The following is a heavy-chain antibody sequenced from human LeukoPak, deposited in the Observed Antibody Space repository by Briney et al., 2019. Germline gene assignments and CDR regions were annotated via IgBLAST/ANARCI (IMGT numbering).Heavy chain of an antibody. J-gene: IGHJ4*02. CDR2: IIPVFGTV. CDR3: ARANSAYYDSGSFYSPGY. Sequence: GASVKVSCKASGDTYTNYAISWVRQAPGQGLEWVGGIIPVFGTVKYAQKLQGRVTITTDESTSTVYMELSSLRSEDTAVYYCARANSAYYDSGSFYSPGYWGRGTLVTLSS. CDR1: GDTYTNYA. D-gene: IGHD3-10*01. V-gene: IGHV1-69*05.